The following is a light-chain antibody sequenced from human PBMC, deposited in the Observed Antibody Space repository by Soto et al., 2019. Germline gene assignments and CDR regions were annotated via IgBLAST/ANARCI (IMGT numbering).Light chain of an antibody. J-gene: IGKJ3*01. V-gene: IGKV1-33*01. CDR1: QDISNY. CDR2: DAS. Sequence: DIQMTQSPSSLSASVGDRVTITCQASQDISNYLNWYQQKPGKAPKLLILDASNLERGVPSRFIGSGAGTDFTFTISRLQPEEIATYYCQQYDNIPPAVGPGTKVDL. CDR3: QQYDNIPPA.